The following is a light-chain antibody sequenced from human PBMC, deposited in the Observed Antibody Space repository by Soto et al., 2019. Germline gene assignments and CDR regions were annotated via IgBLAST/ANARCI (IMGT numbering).Light chain of an antibody. J-gene: IGKJ5*01. CDR1: QTISGY. V-gene: IGKV1-33*01. Sequence: DIQMTQSPSSLSASVGDRVTITCRASQTISGYLNWYQQKPGKAPELLIYAASYLGNGVPSRFSGSGSGTDFTFTISRLQPEDIATYVCQQYENLPTFGQGTRLEIK. CDR2: AAS. CDR3: QQYENLPT.